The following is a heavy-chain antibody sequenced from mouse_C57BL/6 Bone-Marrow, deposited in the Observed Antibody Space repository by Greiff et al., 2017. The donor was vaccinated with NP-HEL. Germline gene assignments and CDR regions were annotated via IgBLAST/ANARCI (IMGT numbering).Heavy chain of an antibody. D-gene: IGHD1-1*01. J-gene: IGHJ4*01. CDR1: GFSFNTYA. Sequence: GGGLVQPKGSLKLSCAASGFSFNTYAMNWVRQAPGKGLEWVARIRSKSNNYATYYADSVKDRFTISRDDSESMLYLQMNNLKTEDTAMYYCVRRGYYYGSSVPNYYAMDYWGQGTSVTVSS. V-gene: IGHV10-1*01. CDR3: VRRGYYYGSSVPNYYAMDY. CDR2: IRSKSNNYAT.